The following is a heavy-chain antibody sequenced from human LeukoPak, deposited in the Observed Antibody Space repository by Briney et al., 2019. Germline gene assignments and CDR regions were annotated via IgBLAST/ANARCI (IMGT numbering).Heavy chain of an antibody. CDR2: INPNSGGT. Sequence: ASVKVSCKASGYTFTGYYMHWVRQAPGQGLEWMGRINPNSGGTNYAQKFQGRVTMTRDTSINTAYMELSRLRSDDTAVYYCAREFREAYDILTGYYMWGQGTLVTVS. CDR3: AREFREAYDILTGYYM. J-gene: IGHJ4*02. D-gene: IGHD3-9*01. CDR1: GYTFTGYY. V-gene: IGHV1-2*06.